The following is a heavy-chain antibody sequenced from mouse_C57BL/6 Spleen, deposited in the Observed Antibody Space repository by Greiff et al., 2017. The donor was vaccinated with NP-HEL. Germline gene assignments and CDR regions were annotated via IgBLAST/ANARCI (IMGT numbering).Heavy chain of an antibody. CDR3: ARGLYDGYAMDY. CDR2: INPNNGGT. J-gene: IGHJ4*01. CDR1: GYTFTDYN. Sequence: EVQLQQSGTELVKPGASVKIPCKASGYTFTDYNMDWVKQSHGKSLEWIGDINPNNGGTIYNQKFKGKATLTVDKSSSTAYMELRSLTSEDTAVYYGARGLYDGYAMDYWGQGTSVTVSS. D-gene: IGHD2-3*01. V-gene: IGHV1-18*01.